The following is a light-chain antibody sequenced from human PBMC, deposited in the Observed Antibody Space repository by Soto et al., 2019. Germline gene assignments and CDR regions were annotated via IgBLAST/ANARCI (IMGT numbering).Light chain of an antibody. CDR2: DNN. V-gene: IGLV1-51*01. Sequence: QSALTQPPSVSAAPGQKVTISCSGSSSNIGTNYVSWYQQLPGTAPKLLIYDNNNRPSGIPARFSGSKSGTSATLGITGLQTGDEADYHCGTWDSSLSAFVFGTGTKV. CDR1: SSNIGTNY. J-gene: IGLJ1*01. CDR3: GTWDSSLSAFV.